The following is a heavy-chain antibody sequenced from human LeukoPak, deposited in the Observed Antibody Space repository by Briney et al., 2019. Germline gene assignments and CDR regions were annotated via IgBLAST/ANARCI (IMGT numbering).Heavy chain of an antibody. CDR2: INHSGST. CDR1: GESFSGHY. CDR3: ARQSGGQLAEIDY. Sequence: SETLSLTCAVYGESFSGHYWSWIRQPPGKGLEWIGEINHSGSTNYNPSLMSRVAISVDTSKNQFFLKLSSVTAADTAVYYCARQSGGQLAEIDYWGPGTLVAVSS. J-gene: IGHJ4*02. V-gene: IGHV4-34*01. D-gene: IGHD6-6*01.